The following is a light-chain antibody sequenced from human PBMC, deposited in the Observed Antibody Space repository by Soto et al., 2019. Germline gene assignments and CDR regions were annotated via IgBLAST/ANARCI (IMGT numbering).Light chain of an antibody. J-gene: IGKJ1*01. V-gene: IGKV1-5*03. Sequence: DIQMTQSPSTLSASVGDRVTITCRASQSTSTWLAWYQQRPGKTPKLLISEASKLESGVPSRFSGIGSGTEFTLTISGLQPDDFATYYCQQYITYPYAFGQGTKVEIK. CDR3: QQYITYPYA. CDR2: EAS. CDR1: QSTSTW.